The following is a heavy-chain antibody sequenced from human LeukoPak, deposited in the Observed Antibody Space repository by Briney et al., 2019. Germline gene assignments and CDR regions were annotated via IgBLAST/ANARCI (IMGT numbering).Heavy chain of an antibody. J-gene: IGHJ4*02. Sequence: PGGSLRLSCAASGFTFSSYAMNWVRQAPGEGLEWVSTIRGSGDITYYADSVKGRFTISRDNSKNTLYLQISSLRAEDTAIYYCAKDGISGWYGNHFDFWGQGILVTGSS. D-gene: IGHD6-19*01. V-gene: IGHV3-23*01. CDR1: GFTFSSYA. CDR2: IRGSGDIT. CDR3: AKDGISGWYGNHFDF.